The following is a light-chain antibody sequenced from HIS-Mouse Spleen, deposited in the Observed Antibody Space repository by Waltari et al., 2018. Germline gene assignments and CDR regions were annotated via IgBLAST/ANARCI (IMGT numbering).Light chain of an antibody. CDR2: GNS. V-gene: IGLV1-40*01. CDR1: SSHIAAGYD. Sequence: QSVLTQPPSVSGAPGQRVTISCTGSSSHIAAGYDVHLYQQLPGTAPKLLIYGNSNRPSGVPDRFSGSKSGTSASLAITGLQAEDEADYYCQSYDSSLSGSVFGGGTKLTVL. J-gene: IGLJ2*01. CDR3: QSYDSSLSGSV.